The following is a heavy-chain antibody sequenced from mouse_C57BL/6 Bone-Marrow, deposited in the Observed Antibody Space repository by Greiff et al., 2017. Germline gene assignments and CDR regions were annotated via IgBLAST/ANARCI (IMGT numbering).Heavy chain of an antibody. D-gene: IGHD4-1*01. J-gene: IGHJ2*01. CDR2: ISSGSSTI. CDR1: GFTFSDYG. V-gene: IGHV5-17*01. CDR3: ARPGNWGFDY. Sequence: EVKLVESGGGLVKPGGSLKLSCAASGFTFSDYGMHWVRQAPEKGLEWVAYISSGSSTIYYADTVKGRFTISRDNAKNTLFLQMTSLRSEDTAMYYCARPGNWGFDYWGQGTTRTVSS.